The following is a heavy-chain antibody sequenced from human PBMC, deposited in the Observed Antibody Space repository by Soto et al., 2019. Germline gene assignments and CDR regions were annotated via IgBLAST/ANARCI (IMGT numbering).Heavy chain of an antibody. CDR1: GYTFTGYY. Sequence: GASVKVSCKASGYTFTGYYMHWVRQAPGQGLEWMGWVNPKSGGTDYAQKFQCRVTMTRDTSSSPAYMELSSLRSDDTAVYYCAKANSGDDDEFDYWGQGTQVTVSS. J-gene: IGHJ4*02. CDR3: AKANSGDDDEFDY. D-gene: IGHD5-12*01. CDR2: VNPKSGGT. V-gene: IGHV1-2*02.